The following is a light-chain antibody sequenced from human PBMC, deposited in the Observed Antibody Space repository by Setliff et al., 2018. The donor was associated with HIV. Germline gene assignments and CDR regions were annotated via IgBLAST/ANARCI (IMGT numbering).Light chain of an antibody. V-gene: IGLV2-11*01. CDR3: CSYAGSYPYV. CDR2: DVS. Sequence: QSVLTQHRSVSGSPGQSVTISCTGSSSDVGGYKYVSWYQQHPGKAPKLMIYDVSKRPSGAPDRFSGSKSGNTASLTISGLQAEDEADYYCCSYAGSYPYVFGTGTKVTVL. CDR1: SSDVGGYKY. J-gene: IGLJ1*01.